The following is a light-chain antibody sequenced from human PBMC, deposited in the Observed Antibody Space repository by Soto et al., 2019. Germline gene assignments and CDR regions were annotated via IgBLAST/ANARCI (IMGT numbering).Light chain of an antibody. CDR1: SSDVGGYNY. V-gene: IGLV2-14*01. CDR2: EVS. CDR3: SSYTSSRGWV. J-gene: IGLJ2*01. Sequence: QSALTQPASVSGSPGQSITISCTGTSSDVGGYNYVSWYQQHPGKAPKLMIYEVSNRPSGVSNRFSGSKSGNTASLTISGLQAEDEADYYCSSYTSSRGWVFGGGTEVTVL.